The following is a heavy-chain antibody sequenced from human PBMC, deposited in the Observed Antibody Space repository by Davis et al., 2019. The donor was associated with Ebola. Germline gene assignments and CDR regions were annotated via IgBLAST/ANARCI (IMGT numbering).Heavy chain of an antibody. D-gene: IGHD6-19*01. V-gene: IGHV3-11*01. Sequence: GESLKISCAASGFTFSDYYMSWIRQAPGKGLEWVSYISSSGSTIYYADSVKGRFTISRANAKNSLYLQMNSLRAEDTAVYYCARDDPSGGMDSWGQGTLVTVSS. CDR3: ARDDPSGGMDS. J-gene: IGHJ4*02. CDR2: ISSSGSTI. CDR1: GFTFSDYY.